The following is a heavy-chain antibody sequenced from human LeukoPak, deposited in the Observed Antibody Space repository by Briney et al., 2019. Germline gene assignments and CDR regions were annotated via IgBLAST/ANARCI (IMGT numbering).Heavy chain of an antibody. D-gene: IGHD3-10*01. J-gene: IGHJ4*02. V-gene: IGHV1-69*04. CDR3: ARDVYYGSGSYLDY. CDR1: GGTFSSYG. CDR2: IIPILGIA. Sequence: SVKVSCKASGGTFSSYGISWVRQAPGQGLEWMGRIIPILGIANYAQKFQGRVTIIADKSTSTAYMELSSLTSEDTAVYFCARDVYYGSGSYLDYWGQGTLVTVSS.